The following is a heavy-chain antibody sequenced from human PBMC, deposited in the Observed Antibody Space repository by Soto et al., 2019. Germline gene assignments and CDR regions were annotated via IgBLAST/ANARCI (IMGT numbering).Heavy chain of an antibody. V-gene: IGHV3-30*18. J-gene: IGHJ6*02. D-gene: IGHD6-19*01. CDR3: AKVTESSGWYPYYYGMDV. CDR2: ISYAGSNK. CDR1: GFSFSNYG. Sequence: QVQLVESGGGVVQPGRSLRLSCAASGFSFSNYGMNWVRQAPGKGLEWVAVISYAGSNKYYRDSVKGRFTISRDNSKNTLHLLMNSLRAEDTAVYYCAKVTESSGWYPYYYGMDVWGQGTTVTVSS.